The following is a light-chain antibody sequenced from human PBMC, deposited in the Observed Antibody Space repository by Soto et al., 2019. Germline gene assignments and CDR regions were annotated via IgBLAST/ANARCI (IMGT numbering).Light chain of an antibody. J-gene: IGLJ3*02. CDR2: EVS. CDR3: SSYTSSDTWV. CDR1: SSDVGRYKY. Sequence: QSALTQPASVSGSPGQSITISCTGTSSDVGRYKYVSWYQQHPGKAPKLMIYEVSNRPSGLSNRFSGSKSGNTASLTISGLQAEDEADYYCSSYTSSDTWVFGGGTQLTVL. V-gene: IGLV2-14*01.